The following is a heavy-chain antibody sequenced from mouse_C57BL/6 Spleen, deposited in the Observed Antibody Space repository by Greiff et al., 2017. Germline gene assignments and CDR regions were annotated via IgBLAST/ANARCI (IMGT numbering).Heavy chain of an antibody. CDR1: GYSFTGYY. CDR2: INPSTGGT. V-gene: IGHV1-42*01. Sequence: VQLQQSGPELVKPGASVKISCKASGYSFTGYYMNWVKQSPEKSLEWIGEINPSTGGTTYNQKFKAKATLTVDKSSSTAYMQLKSLTSEDSAVYYCAREGRGFDYWGQGTTLTVSS. CDR3: AREGRGFDY. J-gene: IGHJ2*01. D-gene: IGHD1-1*01.